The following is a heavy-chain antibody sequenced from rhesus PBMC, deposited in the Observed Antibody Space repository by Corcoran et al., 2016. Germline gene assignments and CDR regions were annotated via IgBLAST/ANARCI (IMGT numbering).Heavy chain of an antibody. Sequence: QVQLQESGPGLVKPSETLSLTCTVSGASISSNWWSWIRQPPGKGLEWIGEINGNSGSTTYNPSLKSRVTISKDASKNQFSLKLSSVTAADTAVYYCARAGISYTYVYAYWGQGVLVTVSS. CDR2: INGNSGST. CDR3: ARAGISYTYVYAY. CDR1: GASISSNW. J-gene: IGHJ4*01. V-gene: IGHV4-80*01. D-gene: IGHD5-36*01.